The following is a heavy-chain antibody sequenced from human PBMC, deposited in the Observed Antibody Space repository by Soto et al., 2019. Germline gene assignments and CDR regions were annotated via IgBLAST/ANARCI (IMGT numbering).Heavy chain of an antibody. V-gene: IGHV4-38-2*02. CDR2: IYHSGST. CDR1: GYSISSGYY. J-gene: IGHJ4*02. CDR3: AREFARGPNRFDY. Sequence: SETLSLTCTVSGYSISSGYYWGWIRQPPGKGLEWIGSIYHSGSTYYNPSLKSRVTISVDTSKNQFSLKLSSVTAADTAVYYCAREFARGPNRFDYWGQGTLVTVSS.